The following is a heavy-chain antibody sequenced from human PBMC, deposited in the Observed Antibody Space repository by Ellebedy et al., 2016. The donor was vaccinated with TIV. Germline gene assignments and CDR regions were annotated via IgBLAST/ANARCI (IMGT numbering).Heavy chain of an antibody. CDR1: GFTFSDYY. CDR2: ISSGSNYR. D-gene: IGHD3-9*01. CDR3: ARIRYFDPPDY. J-gene: IGHJ3*01. Sequence: GESLKISCAGSGFTFSDYYMSWIRQAPGKGLEWVSYISSGSNYRNYADSVKGRFTISRDNVKNTLYLQMDTLRPEDTAVYYCARIRYFDPPDYWGQGTMVTVSS. V-gene: IGHV3-11*06.